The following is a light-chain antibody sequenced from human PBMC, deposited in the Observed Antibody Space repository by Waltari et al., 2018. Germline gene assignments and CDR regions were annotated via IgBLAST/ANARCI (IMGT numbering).Light chain of an antibody. CDR2: EDS. V-gene: IGLV3-10*01. J-gene: IGLJ3*02. CDR3: YSTDISGNHRV. Sequence: SYELTQPPSVTVSPGQTARITCSGDALPKKFAYWVQQKSGHAPVLVTYEDSDRPSGIPERFSGSSSGTMATLTINGAQVEDEADYYCYSTDISGNHRVFGGGTKLTVL. CDR1: ALPKKF.